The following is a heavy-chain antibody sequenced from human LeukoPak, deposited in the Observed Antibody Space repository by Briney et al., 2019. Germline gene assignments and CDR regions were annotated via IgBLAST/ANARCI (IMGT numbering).Heavy chain of an antibody. D-gene: IGHD6-19*01. V-gene: IGHV3-30*18. CDR1: GFTFSSYG. CDR3: AKVPIAVAASGDY. Sequence: GRSLRLSCAASGFTFSSYGMHWVRQAPGKGLEWVAVISYDGSNKYYADSVKGRFTISRDNSKNTPYLQMNSLRAEDTAVYYCAKVPIAVAASGDYWGQGTLVTVSS. J-gene: IGHJ4*02. CDR2: ISYDGSNK.